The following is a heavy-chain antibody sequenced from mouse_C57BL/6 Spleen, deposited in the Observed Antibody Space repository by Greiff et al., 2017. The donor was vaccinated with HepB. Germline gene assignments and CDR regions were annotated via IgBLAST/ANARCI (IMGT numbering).Heavy chain of an antibody. CDR1: GYTFTSYW. CDR2: IDPNSGGT. V-gene: IGHV1-72*01. CDR3: AEGITHYAMDY. D-gene: IGHD2-4*01. J-gene: IGHJ4*01. Sequence: QVQLKQPGAELVKPGASVKLSCKASGYTFTSYWMHWVKQRPGRGLEWIGRIDPNSGGTKYNEKFKSKATLTVDKPSSTAYMQLSSLTSEDSAVYYCAEGITHYAMDYWGQGTSVTVSS.